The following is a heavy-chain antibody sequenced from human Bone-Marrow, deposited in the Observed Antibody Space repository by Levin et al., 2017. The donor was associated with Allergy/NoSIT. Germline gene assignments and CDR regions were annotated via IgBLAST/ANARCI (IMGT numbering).Heavy chain of an antibody. V-gene: IGHV3-74*01. Sequence: GESLKISCDASGFTFNSYWMHWVRQAPGKGPVWVAHVNNDGSDTSYADSVKGRFTISRDNARSTVYLQMNSLRVEDTAVYYCARGTGGLDSWGQGTLVTVSS. J-gene: IGHJ4*02. CDR1: GFTFNSYW. D-gene: IGHD3/OR15-3a*01. CDR2: VNNDGSDT. CDR3: ARGTGGLDS.